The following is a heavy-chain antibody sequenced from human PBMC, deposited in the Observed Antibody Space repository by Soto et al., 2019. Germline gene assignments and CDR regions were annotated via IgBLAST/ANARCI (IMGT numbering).Heavy chain of an antibody. J-gene: IGHJ6*02. D-gene: IGHD3-3*01. V-gene: IGHV4-61*01. CDR3: ARESRFLEWLLPPYGMDV. Sequence: LXLTCTVSVVSFSSGSYYWSWILQPPGKGLEWIGYIYYSGSTNYNPSLKSRVTISVDTSKNQFSLKLSSVTAADTAVYYCARESRFLEWLLPPYGMDVWGQGTKVTVYS. CDR2: IYYSGST. CDR1: VVSFSSGSYY.